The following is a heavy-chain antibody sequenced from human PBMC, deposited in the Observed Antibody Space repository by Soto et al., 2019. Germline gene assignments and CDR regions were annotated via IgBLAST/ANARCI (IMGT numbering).Heavy chain of an antibody. D-gene: IGHD3-10*01. CDR2: ISGSGGST. J-gene: IGHJ5*02. CDR3: AKAPRPPGSSWFDL. V-gene: IGHV3-23*01. CDR1: GFTFSSYA. Sequence: GGSLRLSCAASGFTFSSYAMSWVSQAPGKGLEWVSAISGSGGSTYYADSVKGRFTISRDNSKNTLYLQMNSLRAEDTAVHYCAKAPRPPGSSWFDLWGQGTLVTVSS.